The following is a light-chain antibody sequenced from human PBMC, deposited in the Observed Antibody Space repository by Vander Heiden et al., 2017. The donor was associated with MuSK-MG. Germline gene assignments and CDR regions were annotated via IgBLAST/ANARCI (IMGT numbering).Light chain of an antibody. J-gene: IGKJ1*01. CDR1: QNINNY. Sequence: EIVLTQSPVILSLSPGERATLSCRASQNINNYLAWYQQKPGQAPRLLIFDASNRATGIQARFSGSGSGTDFILTISSLEPEDFAVYFCQQRNLGPPPETFGQGTKVEIK. V-gene: IGKV3-11*01. CDR2: DAS. CDR3: QQRNLGPPPET.